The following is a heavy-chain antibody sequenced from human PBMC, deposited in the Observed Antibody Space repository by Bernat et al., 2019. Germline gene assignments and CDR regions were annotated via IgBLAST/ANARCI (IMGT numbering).Heavy chain of an antibody. V-gene: IGHV3-21*01. CDR2: ISSSSYI. CDR3: AREVATDAFDI. Sequence: EVQLVESGGGLVKPGGSLRLSCAASGFTFSSYSMNWVRQAPGKGLEWVSSISSSSYIYYADSVKGRFTISRDNAKNSLYLQMNSLRAEDTAVYYCAREVATDAFDIWGQGTMVTVSS. D-gene: IGHD2-15*01. CDR1: GFTFSSYS. J-gene: IGHJ3*02.